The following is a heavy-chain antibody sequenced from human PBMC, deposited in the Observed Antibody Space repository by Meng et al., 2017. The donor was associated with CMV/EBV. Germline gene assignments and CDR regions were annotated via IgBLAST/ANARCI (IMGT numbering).Heavy chain of an antibody. J-gene: IGHJ5*02. CDR1: GGTFSSYA. Sequence: SVKVSCKASGGTFSSYAMSWVRQAPGQGLEWMGGIIPIFGTANYAQKFQGRVTITTDESTSTAYMELSSLRSEDTAVYYCARDCSSTSCYMEELNWFDPWGQGTLVTVSS. CDR2: IIPIFGTA. D-gene: IGHD2-2*02. CDR3: ARDCSSTSCYMEELNWFDP. V-gene: IGHV1-69*05.